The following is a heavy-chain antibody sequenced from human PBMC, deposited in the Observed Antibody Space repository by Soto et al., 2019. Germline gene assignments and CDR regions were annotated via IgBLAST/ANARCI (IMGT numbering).Heavy chain of an antibody. Sequence: PSETLSLTCAVSGGSFSGYYWSWIRQPPGKGLEWIGEIYHSGSTYYNPSLKSRVTISVDRSKNQFSLKLSSVTAADTAVYYCARVPDRWGQGTLVTVSS. D-gene: IGHD2-2*01. CDR3: ARVPDR. CDR2: IYHSGST. V-gene: IGHV4-34*01. J-gene: IGHJ5*02. CDR1: GGSFSGYY.